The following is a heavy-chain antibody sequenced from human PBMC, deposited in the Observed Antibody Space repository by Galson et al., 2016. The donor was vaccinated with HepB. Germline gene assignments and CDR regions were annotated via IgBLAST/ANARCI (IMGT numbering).Heavy chain of an antibody. J-gene: IGHJ4*02. Sequence: SLRLSCAASGFTFSRYEMNWVRQAPGKGLEWVSTISAGSGPTDYADSVKGRFTISRDNSKNTLYLQMNSLKVEDTAVYYCAREMHVAAAAAFDFWGRGTLVTVSS. V-gene: IGHV3-23*01. D-gene: IGHD6-13*01. CDR1: GFTFSRYE. CDR2: ISAGSGPT. CDR3: AREMHVAAAAAFDF.